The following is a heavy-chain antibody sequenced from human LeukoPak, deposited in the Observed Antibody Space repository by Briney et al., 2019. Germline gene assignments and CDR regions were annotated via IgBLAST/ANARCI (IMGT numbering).Heavy chain of an antibody. CDR2: INPNSGGT. Sequence: ASVKVSCKASGYTFTSYDINWVRQAPGQGLEWMGRINPNSGGTNYAQKFQGRVTMTRDTSISTAYMELSRLRSDDTAVYYCAREGSEGYYYYGMDVWGQGTTVTVSS. CDR1: GYTFTSYD. J-gene: IGHJ6*02. V-gene: IGHV1-2*06. CDR3: AREGSEGYYYYGMDV.